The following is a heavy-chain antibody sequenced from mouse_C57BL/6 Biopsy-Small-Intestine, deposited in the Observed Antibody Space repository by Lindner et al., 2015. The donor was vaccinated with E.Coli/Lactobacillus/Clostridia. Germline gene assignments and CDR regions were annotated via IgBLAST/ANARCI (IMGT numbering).Heavy chain of an antibody. CDR3: ARDFKTASFDM. Sequence: VKVSCKASGYTFTKYAINWVRQAPGQGLEWMGWISPRTGKPSYAQDFTGRFLFSSETSVSTAYLQIDRLKADDTAVYFCARDFKTASFDMWGQGTMVTVSS. CDR1: GYTFTKYA. J-gene: IGHJ3*02. V-gene: IGHV9-3*02. CDR2: ISPRTGKP.